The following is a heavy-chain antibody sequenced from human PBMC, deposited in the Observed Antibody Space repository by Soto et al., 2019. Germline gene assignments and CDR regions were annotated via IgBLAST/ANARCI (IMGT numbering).Heavy chain of an antibody. V-gene: IGHV1-8*01. J-gene: IGHJ5*02. CDR2: MNPNSGNT. D-gene: IGHD3-3*01. CDR1: GYTFTSYD. Sequence: ASVKVSCKASGYTFTSYDINWVRQATGQGLERMGWMNPNSGNTGYAQKFQGRVTMTRNTSISTAYMELSSLRSEDTAVYYCVSRVVTYDFWSGQRGWFAPWGQGTLVTVSS. CDR3: VSRVVTYDFWSGQRGWFAP.